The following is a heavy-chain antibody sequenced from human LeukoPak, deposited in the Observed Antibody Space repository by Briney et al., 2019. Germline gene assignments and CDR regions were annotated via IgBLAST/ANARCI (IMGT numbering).Heavy chain of an antibody. V-gene: IGHV4-30-2*01. CDR1: GYAIISGGFS. CDR2: IYDRGPA. J-gene: IGHJ5*02. D-gene: IGHD3-10*01. CDR3: ARSRQASGLFSS. Sequence: SQTLSLTCTVSGYAIISGGFSWNWIRQPPRKGLEWTGCIYDRGPAHYNPSLKSRFTIPVDRPKNQFFLNVTSLTAADTAVYYCARSRQASGLFSSWGQGTLVVVSS.